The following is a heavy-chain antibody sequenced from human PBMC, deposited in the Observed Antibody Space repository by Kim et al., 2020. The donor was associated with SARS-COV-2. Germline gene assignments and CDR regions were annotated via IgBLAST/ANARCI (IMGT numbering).Heavy chain of an antibody. J-gene: IGHJ6*02. CDR2: INSDGSTT. CDR3: ARERIHYDSGSYVMDV. CDR1: RFTFSTYW. D-gene: IGHD3-10*01. V-gene: IGHV3-74*01. Sequence: GGSLRLSCAASRFTFSTYWMHWVRQAPGKGLVWVSRINSDGSTTSYADSVKGRFTISRDNPKNTLYLQMNSLRAEDTAVYYCARERIHYDSGSYVMDVWGRRTAVTLS.